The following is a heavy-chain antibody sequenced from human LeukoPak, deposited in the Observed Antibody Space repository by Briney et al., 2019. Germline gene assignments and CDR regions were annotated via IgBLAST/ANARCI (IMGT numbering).Heavy chain of an antibody. CDR3: ARDTPGESIVGATRVFDY. V-gene: IGHV1-69*04. CDR1: GGTFSSYA. D-gene: IGHD1-26*01. Sequence: SVKVSCKASGGTFSSYAISWVRQAPGQGLEWMGRIIPILGIANYAQKFQGRVTITADKSTSTAYMELSSLRSEGTAVYYCARDTPGESIVGATRVFDYWGQGTLVTVSS. CDR2: IIPILGIA. J-gene: IGHJ4*02.